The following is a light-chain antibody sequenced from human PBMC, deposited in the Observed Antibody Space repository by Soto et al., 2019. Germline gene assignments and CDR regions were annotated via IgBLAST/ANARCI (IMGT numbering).Light chain of an antibody. Sequence: DIVMTQSPDSLAVSLGERATINCKSSQSDLYSSNNKNYLAWYQQKPGQPPKLLIYWASTRESGVPDRFSGSGSGTDFTLTISSLQAEDVAVYYCQQYYSTLWTFGQGTKVEIK. J-gene: IGKJ1*01. CDR1: QSDLYSSNNKNY. V-gene: IGKV4-1*01. CDR2: WAS. CDR3: QQYYSTLWT.